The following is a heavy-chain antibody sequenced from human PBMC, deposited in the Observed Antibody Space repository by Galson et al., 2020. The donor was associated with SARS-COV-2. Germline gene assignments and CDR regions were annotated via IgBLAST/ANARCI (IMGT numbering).Heavy chain of an antibody. V-gene: IGHV3-43D*03. Sequence: GGSLRLSCAASGFTFDDSAMHWVRPTPGKGLEWVTLISWDGGSTYYADSVKGRFTISRDNSKNSLYLQMNSLRAEDTALYYCAKDILPATYYYGMDVWGQGTTVTVSS. CDR2: ISWDGGST. CDR1: GFTFDDSA. CDR3: AKDILPATYYYGMDV. J-gene: IGHJ6*02.